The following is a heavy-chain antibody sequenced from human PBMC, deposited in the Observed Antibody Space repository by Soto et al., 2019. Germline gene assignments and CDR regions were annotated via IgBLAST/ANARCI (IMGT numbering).Heavy chain of an antibody. Sequence: QITLKESGPTLVKPTQTLTLTCTFSGFSLSTKGVSVGWIRQPPGKALEWLALIYWDDDKRYSPSLKSRLTITKDTSKNHVVLTLTNMDPVDTATYYCAHRGFVIGDFDYWGQGTLVTVSS. CDR3: AHRGFVIGDFDY. CDR1: GFSLSTKGVS. V-gene: IGHV2-5*02. D-gene: IGHD3-10*01. CDR2: IYWDDDK. J-gene: IGHJ4*02.